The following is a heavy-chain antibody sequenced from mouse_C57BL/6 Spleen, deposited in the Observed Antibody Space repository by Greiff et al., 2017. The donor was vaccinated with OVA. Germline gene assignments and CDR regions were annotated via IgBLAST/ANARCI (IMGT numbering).Heavy chain of an antibody. CDR2: IRYDGSN. CDR1: GYSITSGYY. J-gene: IGHJ4*01. CDR3: ARGLITFYAMDY. D-gene: IGHD1-1*01. Sequence: VQLKESGPGLVKPSQSLSLTCSVTGYSITSGYYWYWIRQFPGNKLEWMGYIRYDGSNNYNPSLKNRITITRDTSKNQFFLKLNSVTTEDTDTYYSARGLITFYAMDYWGQGTSVTVSS. V-gene: IGHV3-6*01.